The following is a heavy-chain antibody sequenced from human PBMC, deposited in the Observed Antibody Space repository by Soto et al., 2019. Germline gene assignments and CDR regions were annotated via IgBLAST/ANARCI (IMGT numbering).Heavy chain of an antibody. CDR3: ASQPYCSSTSCYLGYYYYYGMDV. D-gene: IGHD2-2*01. J-gene: IGHJ6*02. CDR1: GFTFSSYW. Sequence: LRLSCAASGFTFSSYWMHWVRQAPGKGLVWVSRINSDGSSTSYADSVKGRFTISRDNAKNTLYLQMNSLRAEDTAVYYCASQPYCSSTSCYLGYYYYYGMDVWGQGTTVTVSS. CDR2: INSDGSST. V-gene: IGHV3-74*01.